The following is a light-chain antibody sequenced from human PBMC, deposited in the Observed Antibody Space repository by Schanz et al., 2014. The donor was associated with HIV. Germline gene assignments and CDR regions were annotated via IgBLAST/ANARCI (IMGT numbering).Light chain of an antibody. J-gene: IGLJ2*01. CDR3: QSYDSSLSVI. CDR2: GGT. V-gene: IGLV1-44*01. CDR1: SSNIRSNT. Sequence: QSVLTQPPSASGTPGQRVTISCSGRSSNIRSNTVNWYQQLPGTAPKLVIYGGTYRPSGVSARLSGTQSGTSASLAITGLQAEDEADYYCQSYDSSLSVIFGGGTKLTVL.